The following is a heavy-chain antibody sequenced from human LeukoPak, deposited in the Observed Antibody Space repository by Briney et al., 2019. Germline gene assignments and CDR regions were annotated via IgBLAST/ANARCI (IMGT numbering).Heavy chain of an antibody. V-gene: IGHV3-23*01. CDR2: ISGSGGST. CDR3: AREDGSSYYFDY. D-gene: IGHD6-6*01. J-gene: IGHJ4*02. Sequence: PGGSLRLSCAAPGFTFSSYAMSWVRQAPGKGLEWVSAISGSGGSTYYADSVKGRFTISRDNAKNSLYLQMNSLRAEDTAVYYCAREDGSSYYFDYWGQGTLVTVAS. CDR1: GFTFSSYA.